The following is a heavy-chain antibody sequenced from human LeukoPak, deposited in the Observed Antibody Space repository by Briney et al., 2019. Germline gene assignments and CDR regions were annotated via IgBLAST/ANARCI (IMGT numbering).Heavy chain of an antibody. CDR1: GFTFSSYA. V-gene: IGHV3-23*01. D-gene: IGHD6-13*01. J-gene: IGHJ4*02. CDR3: AKGSLGSWYYFDY. CDR2: ISGSGGST. Sequence: GGSLRLSCAASGFTFSSYAMSWVRQAPGKGLEWVSAISGSGGSTYYADSVKGRFTIFRDNSKNTLYLQMNSLRAEDTAVYYCAKGSLGSWYYFDYWGQGTLVTVSS.